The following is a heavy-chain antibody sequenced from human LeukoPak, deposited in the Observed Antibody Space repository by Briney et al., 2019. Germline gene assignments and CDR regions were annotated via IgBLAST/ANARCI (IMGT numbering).Heavy chain of an antibody. CDR1: GYTFTSYG. CDR2: ISAYNGNT. J-gene: IGHJ4*02. V-gene: IGHV1-18*01. Sequence: ASVKVSCKASGYTFTSYGISWVRQAPGQGLEWMGWISAYNGNTNYAQKFQGRVTITADTSTSTAYMELSSLRSEDTAVYYCARGASGSYYDYWGQGTLVTVSS. CDR3: ARGASGSYYDY. D-gene: IGHD6-19*01.